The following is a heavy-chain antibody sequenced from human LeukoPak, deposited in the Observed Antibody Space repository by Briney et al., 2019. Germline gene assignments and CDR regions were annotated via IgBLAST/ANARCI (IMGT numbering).Heavy chain of an antibody. Sequence: GGSLRLSCAASGFTFSSYAMSWVRQAPGKGLEWVSAISGSGGSTYYADSVKGRFTISRDNSKNTLYLQMNSLRAEDTAVYYCASSYSNYYYYYGMDVWGQGTTVTVSS. J-gene: IGHJ6*02. CDR3: ASSYSNYYYYYGMDV. V-gene: IGHV3-23*01. CDR2: ISGSGGST. CDR1: GFTFSSYA. D-gene: IGHD4-11*01.